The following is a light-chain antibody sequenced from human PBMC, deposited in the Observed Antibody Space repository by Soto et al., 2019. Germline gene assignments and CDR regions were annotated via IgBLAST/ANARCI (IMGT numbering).Light chain of an antibody. CDR3: SSYAGSSNV. J-gene: IGLJ1*01. CDR2: EVN. Sequence: QSVLTQPASVSGSPGQSITISCSETSSDVGDYKYVSWYQQHPGKAPKLMIYEVNKRPSGVPDRFSGSKSGNTASLTVSGLQAEDEADYYCSSYAGSSNVFGTGTKLTVL. CDR1: SSDVGDYKY. V-gene: IGLV2-8*01.